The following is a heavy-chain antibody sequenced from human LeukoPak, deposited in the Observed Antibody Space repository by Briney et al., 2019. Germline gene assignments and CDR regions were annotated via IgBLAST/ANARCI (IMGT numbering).Heavy chain of an antibody. J-gene: IGHJ4*02. CDR3: ILLEWLNY. Sequence: GASVKVSCKASGYTFSNYGISWVRQAPGQGLEWMGWISAYNGNTNYAQKLQGRVTMTTDTSTSTAHMELRSLRSDDTAVYYCILLEWLNYWGQGTLVTVSS. CDR1: GYTFSNYG. D-gene: IGHD3-3*01. V-gene: IGHV1-18*01. CDR2: ISAYNGNT.